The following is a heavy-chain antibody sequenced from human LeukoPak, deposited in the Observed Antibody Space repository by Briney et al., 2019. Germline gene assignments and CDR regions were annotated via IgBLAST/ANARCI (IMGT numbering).Heavy chain of an antibody. CDR2: IRYDGGNK. CDR1: GFTFSIYG. Sequence: PGGSLRLSCAASGFTFSIYGMRRVRQAPGKGLGWVSFIRYDGGNKYYADSVKGRVTISRDNFESTRYIHINRLRELNTRVCYCAKDRGYSGYGLFDYCGQGTLVTVSS. J-gene: IGHJ4*02. V-gene: IGHV3-30*02. D-gene: IGHD5-12*01. CDR3: AKDRGYSGYGLFDY.